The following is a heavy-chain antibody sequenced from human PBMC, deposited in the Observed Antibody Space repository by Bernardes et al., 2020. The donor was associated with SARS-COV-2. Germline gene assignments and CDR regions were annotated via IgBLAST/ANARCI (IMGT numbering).Heavy chain of an antibody. V-gene: IGHV3-23*01. J-gene: IGHJ4*02. D-gene: IGHD2-21*02. CDR2: VSGSGDT. CDR3: AKDYCGGDCDFFDY. Sequence: GGSLRLSCTTSGFTLDMFAMSWVRPVPGKGLEWVSGVSGSGDTYYADSVKGRFIISRDSSKNILFLQMNDLRAEDTAVYYCAKDYCGGDCDFFDYWGQGTVVTVSS. CDR1: GFTLDMFA.